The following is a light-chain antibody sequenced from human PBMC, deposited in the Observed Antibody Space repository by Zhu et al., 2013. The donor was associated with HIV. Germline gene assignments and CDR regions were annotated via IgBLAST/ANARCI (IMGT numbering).Light chain of an antibody. CDR1: QAITTY. J-gene: IGKJ1*01. CDR3: QQYDTYRT. Sequence: DIQMTQSPSSVSASVGRSVTITCRASQAITTYLAWYQQKAGKAPQLLFYAASTHHSGVPSRFSARGSGTEFTLTITSLQSEDFATYYCQQYDTYRTFGQGTMVEI. V-gene: IGKV1-9*01. CDR2: AAS.